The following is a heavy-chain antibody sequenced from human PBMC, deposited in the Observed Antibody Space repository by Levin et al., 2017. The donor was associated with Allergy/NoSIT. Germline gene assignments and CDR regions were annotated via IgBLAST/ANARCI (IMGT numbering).Heavy chain of an antibody. CDR2: ISYDGSNK. CDR3: ARVFGSGSYYGDRDY. J-gene: IGHJ4*02. D-gene: IGHD3-10*01. CDR1: GFTFSSYA. V-gene: IGHV3-30-3*01. Sequence: GGSLRLSCAASGFTFSSYAMHWVRQAPGKGLEWVAVISYDGSNKYYADSVKGRFTISRDNSKNTLYLQMNSLRAEDTAVYYCARVFGSGSYYGDRDYWGQGTLVTVSS.